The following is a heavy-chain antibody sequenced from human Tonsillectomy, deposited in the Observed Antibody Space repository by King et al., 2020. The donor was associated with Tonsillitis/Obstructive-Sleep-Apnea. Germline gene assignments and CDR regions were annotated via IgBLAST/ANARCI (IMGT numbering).Heavy chain of an antibody. CDR2: INGNSDRT. D-gene: IGHD5-12*01. CDR3: VTTDIVAGFFER. Sequence: VQLVQSGTEVKRPGASVRVSCKASGHSFPKSGFAWVRQAPGQGLEWVAWINGNSDRTFVAQNFQGRVTLTSDASTTTSYLELASLRSADTAVYYCVTTDIVAGFFERWGQGALVTVSS. V-gene: IGHV1-18*04. CDR1: GHSFPKSG. J-gene: IGHJ4*02.